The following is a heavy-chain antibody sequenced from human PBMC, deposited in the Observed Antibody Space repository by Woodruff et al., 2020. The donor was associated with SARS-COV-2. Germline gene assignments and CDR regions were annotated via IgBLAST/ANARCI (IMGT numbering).Heavy chain of an antibody. Sequence: VDSVKGRFTISRDNAKNSLYLQMNSLRAEDTAVYHCARGLRIRSEFDIWGQG. J-gene: IGHJ3*02. CDR3: ARGLRIRSEFDI. V-gene: IGHV3-7*01. D-gene: IGHD3-3*02.